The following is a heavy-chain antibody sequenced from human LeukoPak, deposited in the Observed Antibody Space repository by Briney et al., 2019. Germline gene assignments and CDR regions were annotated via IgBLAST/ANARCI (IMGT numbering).Heavy chain of an antibody. D-gene: IGHD3-10*01. CDR3: AKGRWALFDC. J-gene: IGHJ4*02. Sequence: SQTLSLTCDISGDSVSSNSAAWSWIRQSPSRGLEWLGRTYYRSKWYNDYAVSLKSRMTINADTSKNQFSLQLNSVTPEDTAVYYCAKGRWALFDCWGQGTLVTVSS. V-gene: IGHV6-1*01. CDR2: TYYRSKWYN. CDR1: GDSVSSNSAA.